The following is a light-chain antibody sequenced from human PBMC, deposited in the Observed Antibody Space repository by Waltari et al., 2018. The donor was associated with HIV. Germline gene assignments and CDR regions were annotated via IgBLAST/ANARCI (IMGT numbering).Light chain of an antibody. CDR3: QEYNNWPWT. CDR2: GAS. Sequence: EIVLTQSPATLSVSPGDRVTLSCRASESVSSNLAWYQQKPGQAPRLVFYGASSRATGIPDRFSGSGSGTEFTLTISSLQSEDFAVYYCQEYNNWPWTFGGGTKVEIK. CDR1: ESVSSN. J-gene: IGKJ4*02. V-gene: IGKV3-15*01.